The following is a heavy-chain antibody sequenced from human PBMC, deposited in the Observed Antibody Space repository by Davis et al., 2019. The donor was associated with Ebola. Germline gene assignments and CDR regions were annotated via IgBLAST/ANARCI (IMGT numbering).Heavy chain of an antibody. CDR2: IKQEGREK. Sequence: GESLKISCAASGFTFSSYWMSWVRQAPGKGLEWVANIKQEGREKYYVDSVKGRFTISRDSAKNSLYLQMNSLRAEDTAVYYCARVRHYGMDVWGQGTTVTVSS. V-gene: IGHV3-7*01. CDR1: GFTFSSYW. CDR3: ARVRHYGMDV. J-gene: IGHJ6*02.